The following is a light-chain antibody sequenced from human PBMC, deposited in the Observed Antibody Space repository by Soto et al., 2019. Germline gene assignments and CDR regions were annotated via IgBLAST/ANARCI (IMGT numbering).Light chain of an antibody. V-gene: IGLV2-11*01. J-gene: IGLJ3*02. CDR3: CSNAGSYTWV. CDR1: SSDVGGYNF. Sequence: QSALTQPRSVSGSPGQSVTISCSGSSSDVGGYNFVSWYQQHPGKAPKLMIYDVSKRPSGVPGRFSGSKSGNTASLTISGLQAADEADYYCCSNAGSYTWVFGGGTKLTVL. CDR2: DVS.